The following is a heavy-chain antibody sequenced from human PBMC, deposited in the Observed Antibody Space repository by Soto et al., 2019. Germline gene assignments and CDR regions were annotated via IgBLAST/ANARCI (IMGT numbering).Heavy chain of an antibody. D-gene: IGHD2-2*01. CDR1: GFTVSSNY. V-gene: IGHV3-66*01. CDR2: IYSGGST. CDR3: ARVSAPLGYCSSTSCPYYYYYMDV. J-gene: IGHJ6*03. Sequence: PGGSLRLSCAAYGFTVSSNYMSWVRQAPGKGLEWVSVIYSGGSTYYADSVKGRFTISRDNSKNTLYLQMNSLRAEDTAVYYCARVSAPLGYCSSTSCPYYYYYMDVWGKGTTVTVSS.